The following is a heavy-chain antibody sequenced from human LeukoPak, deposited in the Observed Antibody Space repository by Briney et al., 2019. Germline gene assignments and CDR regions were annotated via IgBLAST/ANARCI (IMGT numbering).Heavy chain of an antibody. Sequence: GGSLRLSCAASGFTFSSYAMSWVRQAPGKGLEWVSVIYSGGSTYYADSVKGRFTISRDNSKNTLYLQMNSLRAEDTAVYYCASIDSSGYYAKNDYWGQGTLVTVSS. V-gene: IGHV3-53*01. CDR3: ASIDSSGYYAKNDY. CDR2: IYSGGST. J-gene: IGHJ4*02. D-gene: IGHD3-22*01. CDR1: GFTFSSYA.